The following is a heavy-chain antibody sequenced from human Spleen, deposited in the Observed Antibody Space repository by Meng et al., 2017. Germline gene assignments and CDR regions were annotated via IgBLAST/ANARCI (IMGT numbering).Heavy chain of an antibody. V-gene: IGHV1-69*13. D-gene: IGHD6-13*01. CDR1: EYTCTSNS. Sequence: LWQTVFELRKPGASVHVACKSSEYTCTSNSMNWVQQAPGQGLEWMGGIIPIFGTANYAQKFQGRVTITADESTSTAYMELSSLRSEGTAVYYCARHLGGSSWPYFDYWGQGTLVTVSS. J-gene: IGHJ4*02. CDR2: IIPIFGTA. CDR3: ARHLGGSSWPYFDY.